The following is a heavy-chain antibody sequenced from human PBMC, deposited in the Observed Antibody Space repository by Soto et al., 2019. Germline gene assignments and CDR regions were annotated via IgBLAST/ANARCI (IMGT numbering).Heavy chain of an antibody. J-gene: IGHJ4*02. V-gene: IGHV4-31*03. D-gene: IGHD2-8*02. CDR1: GGSISSGGYY. CDR3: ARVVPVNRGVVFDY. CDR2: IYYSGST. Sequence: SETLSLTCTVSGGSISSGGYYWSWIRQHPGEGLEWIGYIYYSGSTYYNPSLKSRVTISVDTSKNQFSLKLSSVTAADTAVYYCARVVPVNRGVVFDYWGQGTLVTV.